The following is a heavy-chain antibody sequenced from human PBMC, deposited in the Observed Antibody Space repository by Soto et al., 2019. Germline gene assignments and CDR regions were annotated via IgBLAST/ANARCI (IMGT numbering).Heavy chain of an antibody. Sequence: SETLSLTCTVSGGSISSFYWSWIRQPPGKGLEWIGHIYYSGSINYNPSLKSRVTISVDTSKNQFSLKLSSVTAADTAVYYCARAPMGERLPIDAFDIWGQGTMVTVSS. D-gene: IGHD3-16*01. V-gene: IGHV4-59*01. CDR1: GGSISSFY. J-gene: IGHJ3*02. CDR3: ARAPMGERLPIDAFDI. CDR2: IYYSGSI.